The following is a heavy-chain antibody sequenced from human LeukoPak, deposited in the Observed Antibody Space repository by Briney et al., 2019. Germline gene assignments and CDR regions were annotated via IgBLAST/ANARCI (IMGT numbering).Heavy chain of an antibody. CDR1: GGSISSYY. D-gene: IGHD3-22*01. CDR3: ARQDCDSSGYYPNTIDY. V-gene: IGHV4-39*01. J-gene: IGHJ4*02. Sequence: SETLSLTCTVSGGSISSYYWGWIRQPPGKGLEWIGSIYYSGSTYYNPSLKSRVTISVDTSKNQFSLKLSSVTAADTAVYYCARQDCDSSGYYPNTIDYWGQGTLVTVSS. CDR2: IYYSGST.